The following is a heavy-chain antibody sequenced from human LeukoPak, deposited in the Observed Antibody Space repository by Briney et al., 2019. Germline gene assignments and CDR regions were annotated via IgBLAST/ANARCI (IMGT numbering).Heavy chain of an antibody. Sequence: PGRSLRLSCAASGFTFSSYGMHWVRQAPGKGLEWVAVISYDGSNRYYADSVKGRFTISRDNSKNTLYLQMNSLRAEDTAVYYCAKDGGYDYLWRGTRDYFDYWGQGTPVTVSS. CDR2: ISYDGSNR. CDR1: GFTFSSYG. V-gene: IGHV3-30*18. D-gene: IGHD5-12*01. J-gene: IGHJ4*02. CDR3: AKDGGYDYLWRGTRDYFDY.